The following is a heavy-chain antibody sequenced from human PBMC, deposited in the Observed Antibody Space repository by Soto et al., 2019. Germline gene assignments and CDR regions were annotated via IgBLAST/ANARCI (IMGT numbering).Heavy chain of an antibody. V-gene: IGHV3-11*01. CDR2: ITGSANTV. CDR3: ARQGRQQLFRYLDV. CDR1: GFRFSDYY. Sequence: QVHLEESGGGLVKPGGCLRLSCAVSGFRFSDYYMTWIRQAPGQGLDWVSSITGSANTVYYADSVKGRFTISRDNAQNSLFLQMNSLRAEDAGEYYCARQGRQQLFRYLDVWGKGTTVTVSS. D-gene: IGHD6-13*01. J-gene: IGHJ6*04.